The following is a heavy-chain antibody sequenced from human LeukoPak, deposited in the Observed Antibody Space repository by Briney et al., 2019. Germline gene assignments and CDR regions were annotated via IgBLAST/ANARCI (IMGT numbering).Heavy chain of an antibody. CDR3: VRHLSAGRPAFDI. V-gene: IGHV4-59*08. CDR2: IYYSGST. Sequence: PSETLSLTCTVSGGSINSYYWSWIRQPPGKGLEWIGYIYYSGSTNYNPSLKSRVTISVDTSNNKCSLKLTSLTAADTAVYYCVRHLSAGRPAFDIWSQGTMVTVSS. D-gene: IGHD2-15*01. J-gene: IGHJ3*02. CDR1: GGSINSYY.